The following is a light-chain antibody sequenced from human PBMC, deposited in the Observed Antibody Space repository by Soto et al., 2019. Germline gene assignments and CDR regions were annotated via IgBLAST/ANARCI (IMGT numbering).Light chain of an antibody. Sequence: QSVLAQPASVYGYPGQSITISCTGTTSDIAGYNYVSWYQQHPGKAPKLLIYEVTSRASGLSHRFSGSKSSNTASLTISGLQAEDEAEYYCNSDTSASFYVFGTGTKVTVL. J-gene: IGLJ1*01. CDR1: TSDIAGYNY. CDR2: EVT. CDR3: NSDTSASFYV. V-gene: IGLV2-14*01.